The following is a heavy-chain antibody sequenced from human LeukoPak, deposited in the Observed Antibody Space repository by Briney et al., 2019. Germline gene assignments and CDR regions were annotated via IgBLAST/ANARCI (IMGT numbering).Heavy chain of an antibody. CDR3: ARVGIAYYYDSSGYYTDF. CDR2: IKQDGSEK. V-gene: IGHV3-7*01. Sequence: GGSLRLSCAASGFAFSIYWMSWVRQAPGKGLEWVANIKQDGSEKYYVDSVKGRFTISRDNAKNSLYLQMNSLRAEDTAVYYCARVGIAYYYDSSGYYTDFWGQGTLVTVSS. J-gene: IGHJ4*02. CDR1: GFAFSIYW. D-gene: IGHD3-22*01.